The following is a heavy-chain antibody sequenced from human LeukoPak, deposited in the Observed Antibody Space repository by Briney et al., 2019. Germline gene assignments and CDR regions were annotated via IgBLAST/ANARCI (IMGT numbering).Heavy chain of an antibody. D-gene: IGHD3-3*01. Sequence: SETLSLTCTVSGGSISSYYWSWIRQPPGKGLEWIGYIYYSGSTNYNPSLKSRVTISVDTSKNQFSLKLSSVAAADTAVYYCARDRWSAYYYYGMDVWGQGTTVTVSS. V-gene: IGHV4-59*01. CDR1: GGSISSYY. CDR3: ARDRWSAYYYYGMDV. J-gene: IGHJ6*02. CDR2: IYYSGST.